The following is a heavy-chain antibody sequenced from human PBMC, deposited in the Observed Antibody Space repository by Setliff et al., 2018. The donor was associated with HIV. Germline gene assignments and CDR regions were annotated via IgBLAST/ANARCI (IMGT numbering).Heavy chain of an antibody. CDR1: GFTFSSYA. D-gene: IGHD1-1*01. CDR3: AKSGVRPHPSHDYYYYGMDV. CDR2: ISYDGSNK. J-gene: IGHJ6*02. V-gene: IGHV3-30*07. Sequence: PGGSLRLSCAASGFTFSSYAMHWVRQAPGKGLEWVAVISYDGSNKYYADSVKGRFTISRYNSKNMLYLQMNSLRAEDTAVYYCAKSGVRPHPSHDYYYYGMDVWGQGTTVTVSS.